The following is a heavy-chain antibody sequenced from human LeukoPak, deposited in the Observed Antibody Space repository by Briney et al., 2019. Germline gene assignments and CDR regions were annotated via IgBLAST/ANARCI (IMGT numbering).Heavy chain of an antibody. CDR3: ARGRGHSYGQYYFNY. Sequence: SETLSLTCTVSGASISSSSWSWIRQPPGKGLEWIGYIHYSGNTNYNPSLKSRVAISVDTTKNQFSLNLSSVTAADTAVYYCARGRGHSYGQYYFNYWGQGTLVTVSS. J-gene: IGHJ4*02. V-gene: IGHV4-59*01. CDR1: GASISSSS. D-gene: IGHD5-18*01. CDR2: IHYSGNT.